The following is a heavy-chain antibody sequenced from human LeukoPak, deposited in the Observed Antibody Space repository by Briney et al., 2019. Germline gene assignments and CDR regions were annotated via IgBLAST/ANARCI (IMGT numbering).Heavy chain of an antibody. CDR3: AKSTYYYDSSGYYPDY. CDR1: GFTFSSYA. V-gene: IGHV3-23*01. J-gene: IGHJ4*02. CDR2: ISGSGGST. Sequence: GGSLRLPCAASGFTFSSYAMNWVRQAPGKGLEWVSTISGSGGSTYYADSVKGRFTISRDNSKNTLYLQMNSLRAEDTAVYYCAKSTYYYDSSGYYPDYWGQGTLVTVSS. D-gene: IGHD3-22*01.